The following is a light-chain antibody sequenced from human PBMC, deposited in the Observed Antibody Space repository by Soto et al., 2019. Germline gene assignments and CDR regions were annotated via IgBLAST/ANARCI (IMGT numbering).Light chain of an antibody. V-gene: IGLV2-14*01. CDR1: SSDVGGYNY. CDR2: DVS. Sequence: QSALNQPASVSGSPGQSITISCTGTSSDVGGYNYVSWYQQHPGKAPKLMIYDVSNRPSGVSIRFSGSKSGNTASLTISGLQAEDEADYYCSSYTSSSTLYGFGTGTKVTVL. CDR3: SSYTSSSTLYG. J-gene: IGLJ1*01.